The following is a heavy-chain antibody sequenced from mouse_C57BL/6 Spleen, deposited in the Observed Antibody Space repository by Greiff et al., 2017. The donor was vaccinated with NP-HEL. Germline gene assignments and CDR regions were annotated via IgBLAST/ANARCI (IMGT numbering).Heavy chain of an antibody. J-gene: IGHJ3*01. D-gene: IGHD2-5*01. CDR2: IYPSDSET. CDR1: GYTFPRYW. Sequence: QVQLQQPGAELVRPGSSVKLSCKASGYTFPRYWVDWVEQRPGQGLEWIGNIYPSDSETHYNQKFKDKATLTVDKSSSTAYMQLSSLTSEDSAVYYCARRGYSNPFAYWGQGTLVTVSA. CDR3: ARRGYSNPFAY. V-gene: IGHV1-61*01.